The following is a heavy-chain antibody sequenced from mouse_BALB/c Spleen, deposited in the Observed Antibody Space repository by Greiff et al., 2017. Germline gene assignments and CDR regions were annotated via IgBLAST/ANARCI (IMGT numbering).Heavy chain of an antibody. V-gene: IGHV5-17*02. D-gene: IGHD3-1*01. CDR3: ARWGSGYECYYAMDY. CDR2: ISSGSSTI. CDR1: GFTFSSFG. J-gene: IGHJ4*01. Sequence: EVQLVESGGGLVQPGGSRKLSCAASGFTFSSFGMHWVRQAPEKGLEWVAYISSGSSTIYYADTVKGRFTISRDNPKNTLFLQMTSLRSEDTAIYYCARWGSGYECYYAMDYWGQGTSVTVSS.